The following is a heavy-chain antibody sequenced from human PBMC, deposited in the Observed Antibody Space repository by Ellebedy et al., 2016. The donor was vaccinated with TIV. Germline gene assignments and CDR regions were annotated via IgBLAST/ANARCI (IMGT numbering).Heavy chain of an antibody. J-gene: IGHJ4*02. CDR1: GFIVSSNY. V-gene: IGHV3-53*01. CDR3: ARRGRGLPGIAVAGHFDY. Sequence: GESLKISXTASGFIVSSNYMIWVRQAPGKGLEWVSVIYTGGTTYYADSVKGRFTISRDSSRNALYLQMNSLRAEDTAVYYCARRGRGLPGIAVAGHFDYWGQGTLVTVSS. CDR2: IYTGGTT. D-gene: IGHD6-19*01.